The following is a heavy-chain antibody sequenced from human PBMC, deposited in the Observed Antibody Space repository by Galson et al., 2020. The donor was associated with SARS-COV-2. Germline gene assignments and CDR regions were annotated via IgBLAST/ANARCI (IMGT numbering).Heavy chain of an antibody. Sequence: GGSLRLSCAASGFVFTNYWMSWVRQAPGKGLEWVANINQGGSEKYYVDSVKGRFTISRDNGKNSLYLHMNGLRVDDTAVYYCTRERSASDFWGQGTLVTVSS. D-gene: IGHD6-25*01. CDR2: INQGGSEK. CDR1: GFVFTNYW. CDR3: TRERSASDF. J-gene: IGHJ4*02. V-gene: IGHV3-7*03.